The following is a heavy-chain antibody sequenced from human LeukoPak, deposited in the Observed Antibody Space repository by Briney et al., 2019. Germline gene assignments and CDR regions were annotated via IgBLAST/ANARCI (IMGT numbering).Heavy chain of an antibody. J-gene: IGHJ6*03. CDR3: ARRMDYDFWSGARDGYYYMDV. V-gene: IGHV4-59*01. CDR1: GGSLRSYY. Sequence: SETLSLTCTVSGGSLRSYYWSWIRQPPGKGLQWIGYIYYSGSTNYNPFLKSRVTISVDTSKNQFSLRLRSVTAADTAVYYCARRMDYDFWSGARDGYYYMDVWGKGTPVTVSS. D-gene: IGHD3-3*01. CDR2: IYYSGST.